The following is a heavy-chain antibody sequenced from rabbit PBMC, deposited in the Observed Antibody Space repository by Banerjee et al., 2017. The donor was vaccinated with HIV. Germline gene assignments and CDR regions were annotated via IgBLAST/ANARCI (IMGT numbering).Heavy chain of an antibody. CDR1: GFSFSSGYD. CDR2: IYATTSDGI. Sequence: QEQLEESGGDLVKPEGSLTLTCTASGFSFSSGYDMCWVRPAPGKGLEWIGCIYATTSDGIYYASWVNGRFTISKTSSTTVTLQMTSLTAADTATYFCARFASGGGAWSTYYFNLWGPGTLVTVS. CDR3: ARFASGGGAWSTYYFNL. V-gene: IGHV1S45*01. J-gene: IGHJ4*01. D-gene: IGHD1-1*01.